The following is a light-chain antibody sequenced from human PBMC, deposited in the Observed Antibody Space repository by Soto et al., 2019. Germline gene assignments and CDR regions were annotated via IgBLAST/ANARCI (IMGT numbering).Light chain of an antibody. CDR3: AAWDDSLNIFV. CDR1: SSNIGGRA. Sequence: QSVRTQPPPASGTPGQSVTISCSGSSSNIGGRAASWYQQLPGTAPKLLINSNNQRPSGVPDRFSGSKSGTSASLAISGLQSGDEADYYCAAWDDSLNIFVFGTGTKVTVL. J-gene: IGLJ1*01. V-gene: IGLV1-44*01. CDR2: SNN.